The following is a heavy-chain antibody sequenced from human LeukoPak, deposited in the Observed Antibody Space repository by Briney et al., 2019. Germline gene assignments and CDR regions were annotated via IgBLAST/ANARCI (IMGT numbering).Heavy chain of an antibody. CDR3: ARGSYDSSGPNWFDP. Sequence: GGSLRLSCTASGFTFDRFSMHWVRQAPGKGLQWVALITGDAGAKYYADSVRGRFTIPRDNSKSSLYLQLNRVTTEDTAFYFCARGSYDSSGPNWFDPWGQGTLVTVSS. J-gene: IGHJ5*02. V-gene: IGHV3-43*02. D-gene: IGHD3-22*01. CDR1: GFTFDRFS. CDR2: ITGDAGAK.